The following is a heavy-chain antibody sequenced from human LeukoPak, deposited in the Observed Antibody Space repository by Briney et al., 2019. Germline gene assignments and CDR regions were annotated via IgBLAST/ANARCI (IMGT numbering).Heavy chain of an antibody. CDR3: TDVGTTI. J-gene: IGHJ4*02. V-gene: IGHV3-72*01. Sequence: GGSLRLSCAASGFTFSDHYMDWVRQAPGKGLEWLSQIRNKANSYTSFYAASVKGRFTISRDDSKSSLYLQMNSLKTEDTAVYYWTDVGTTIWGPGTLVTVSS. CDR1: GFTFSDHY. D-gene: IGHD1-26*01. CDR2: IRNKANSYTS.